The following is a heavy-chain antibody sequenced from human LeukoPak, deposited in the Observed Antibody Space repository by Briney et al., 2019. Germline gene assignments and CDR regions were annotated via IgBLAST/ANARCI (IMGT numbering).Heavy chain of an antibody. D-gene: IGHD3-16*02. Sequence: PGGSLRLSCAASGFTSSSYSMNWVRQAPGKGLEWVSYISSSSSTIYYADSVKGRFTISRDNAKNSLCLQMNSLRDEDTAVYYCARTGSLYDYVWGSYRYSLGPFDYWGQGTLVTVSS. V-gene: IGHV3-48*02. J-gene: IGHJ4*02. CDR2: ISSSSSTI. CDR1: GFTSSSYS. CDR3: ARTGSLYDYVWGSYRYSLGPFDY.